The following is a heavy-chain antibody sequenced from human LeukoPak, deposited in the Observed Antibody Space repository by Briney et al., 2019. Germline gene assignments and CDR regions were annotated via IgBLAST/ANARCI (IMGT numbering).Heavy chain of an antibody. CDR3: AREAGNYYDSSGYYVDY. V-gene: IGHV4-34*01. CDR1: GGSFSGYY. J-gene: IGHJ4*02. Sequence: ASETLSLTCAVYGGSFSGYYWSWIRQPPGKGLEWIGEINHSGSTNYNPSLKSRVTISVDTSKNQFSLKLSSVTAADTAVYYCAREAGNYYDSSGYYVDYWGQGTLVTVSS. D-gene: IGHD3-22*01. CDR2: INHSGST.